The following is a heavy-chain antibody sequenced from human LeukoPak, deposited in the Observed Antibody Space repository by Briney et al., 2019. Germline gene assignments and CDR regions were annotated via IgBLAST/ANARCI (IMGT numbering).Heavy chain of an antibody. V-gene: IGHV3-9*01. CDR3: AKNYYGSGSYYNGGPLDY. CDR2: ISWNSGSI. CDR1: GFTFDDYA. J-gene: IGHJ4*02. D-gene: IGHD3-10*01. Sequence: GGSLRLSCAASGFTFDDYAMHWVRHAPGKGLEWVSGISWNSGSIGYADSVKGRFTISRDNAKNSLYLQMNSLRAEDTALYYCAKNYYGSGSYYNGGPLDYWGQGTLVTVSS.